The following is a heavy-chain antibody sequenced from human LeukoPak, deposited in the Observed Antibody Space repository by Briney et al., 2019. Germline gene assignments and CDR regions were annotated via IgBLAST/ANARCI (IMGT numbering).Heavy chain of an antibody. CDR1: GGSISSYY. CDR2: IYTSGST. J-gene: IGHJ5*02. CDR3: AREIPFWSGYSS. Sequence: SETPSLTCTASGGSISSYYWSWIRQPAGKGLEWIGRIYTSGSTNYNPSLKSRVTMSVDTSKNQFSLKLSSVTAADTAVYYCAREIPFWSGYSSWGQGTLVTVSS. V-gene: IGHV4-4*07. D-gene: IGHD3-3*01.